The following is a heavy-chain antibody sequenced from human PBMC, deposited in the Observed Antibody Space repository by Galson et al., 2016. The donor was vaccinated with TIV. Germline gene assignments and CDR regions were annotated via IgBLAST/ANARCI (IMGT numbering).Heavy chain of an antibody. CDR1: GFNFRNYA. Sequence: SLRLSCAASGFNFRNYAMDWVRQPPGKGLEWVSGITGSGGSTDYGVSVKGRFIVSRDNSKNTLYLQLNSLRADDTAVYYCVKEPFSTVLYGFDIWGQGTTVTVSS. CDR2: ITGSGGST. D-gene: IGHD2/OR15-2a*01. J-gene: IGHJ3*02. CDR3: VKEPFSTVLYGFDI. V-gene: IGHV3-23*01.